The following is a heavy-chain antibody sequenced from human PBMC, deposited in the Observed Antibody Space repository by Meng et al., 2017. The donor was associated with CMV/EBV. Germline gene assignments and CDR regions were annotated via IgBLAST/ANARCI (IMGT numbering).Heavy chain of an antibody. CDR2: INAGNGNT. V-gene: IGHV1-3*01. D-gene: IGHD2-2*01. Sequence: TLTSYAKHWVRQAPGQRLEWMGWINAGNGNTKYSQKFQGRVTITRDTSASTAYMELSSLRSEDTAVYYCARGTAVVVPAAMYPGHWFDPWGQGTLVTVSS. CDR3: ARGTAVVVPAAMYPGHWFDP. J-gene: IGHJ5*02. CDR1: TLTSYA.